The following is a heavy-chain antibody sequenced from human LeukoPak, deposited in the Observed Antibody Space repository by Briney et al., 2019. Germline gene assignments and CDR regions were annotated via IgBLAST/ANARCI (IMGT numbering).Heavy chain of an antibody. Sequence: GGSLRLSCAASGFTFSSYNMNWVRQAPGKGLQWVSSISSTSNYIFYADSVKGRFTISRDNANNLLYLQMNSLRAEDTAVYYCARCLVAVTNDYGSGHYDYWGQGTLVTVSS. V-gene: IGHV3-21*01. D-gene: IGHD3-10*01. J-gene: IGHJ4*02. CDR2: ISSTSNYI. CDR3: ARCLVAVTNDYGSGHYDY. CDR1: GFTFSSYN.